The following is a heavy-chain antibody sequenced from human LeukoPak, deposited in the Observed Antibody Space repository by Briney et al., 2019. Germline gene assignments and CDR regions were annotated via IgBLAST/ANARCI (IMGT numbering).Heavy chain of an antibody. J-gene: IGHJ5*02. Sequence: ASVKVSCKASGYTLTNYAMNWVRQAPGQGLEWMGWINPNSGGTNYAQKFQGRVTMTRDTSISTAYMELNRLRSDDTAVYYCARGRILWFGDYLRGDWLDPWGQGTLVTVSS. CDR3: ARGRILWFGDYLRGDWLDP. CDR2: INPNSGGT. CDR1: GYTLTNYA. D-gene: IGHD3-10*01. V-gene: IGHV1-2*02.